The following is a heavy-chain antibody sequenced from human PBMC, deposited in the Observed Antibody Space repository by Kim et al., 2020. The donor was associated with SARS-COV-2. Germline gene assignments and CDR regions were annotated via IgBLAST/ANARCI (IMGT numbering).Heavy chain of an antibody. CDR2: IYYSGIT. CDR3: ARSRQQQLVFNYYYGMEV. V-gene: IGHV4-39*01. J-gene: IGHJ6*02. CDR1: GGSISSSSYY. D-gene: IGHD6-13*01. Sequence: SETLSLTCAVSGGSISSSSYYWGWIRQPPGKGLEWIGSIYYSGITYYNPSLKSRVTISVDTSKNPFSLKLSSVTAADTAVYYCARSRQQQLVFNYYYGMEVWGQATTVTVSS.